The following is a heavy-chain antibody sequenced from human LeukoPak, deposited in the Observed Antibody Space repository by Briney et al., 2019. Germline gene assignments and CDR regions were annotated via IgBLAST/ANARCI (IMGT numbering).Heavy chain of an antibody. V-gene: IGHV4-59*01. Sequence: SETLSLTCTVSGGSISSYYWSWIRQPPGKGLEWIRNIYYSGSTNYNPSLKSRVTISVDTSKNQFSLKLSSVTAADTAVYYCARNQGGYYYYYMDVWGKGTTVTISS. J-gene: IGHJ6*03. CDR1: GGSISSYY. D-gene: IGHD3-16*01. CDR2: IYYSGST. CDR3: ARNQGGYYYYYMDV.